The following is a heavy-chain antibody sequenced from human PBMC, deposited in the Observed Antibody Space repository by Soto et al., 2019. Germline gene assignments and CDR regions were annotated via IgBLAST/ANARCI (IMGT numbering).Heavy chain of an antibody. V-gene: IGHV3-21*01. CDR3: ARDRALGCSSTSCASWFDP. CDR1: GFTFSSYS. CDR2: ISSSSSYI. Sequence: EVQLVESGGGLVKPGGSLRLSCAASGFTFSSYSMNWVRQAPGKGLEWVSSISSSSSYIYYADSVKGRFTISRDNAKNSLYLQMNSLRAEDTAVYYCARDRALGCSSTSCASWFDPWGQGTLVTVSS. J-gene: IGHJ5*02. D-gene: IGHD2-2*01.